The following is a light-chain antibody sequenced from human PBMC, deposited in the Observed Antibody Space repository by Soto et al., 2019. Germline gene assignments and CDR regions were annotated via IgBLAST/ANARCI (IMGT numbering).Light chain of an antibody. CDR3: QQYFSTPYT. CDR2: WAS. CDR1: QSVLYSSNNKNY. V-gene: IGKV4-1*01. Sequence: DIVMTQSPDSLAVSLGERATINCKSSQSVLYSSNNKNYLAWYQQKPGQPPKLLIYWASTRESGVPDRFSGSGSGSDFTLPISSMQAADVAVYYCQQYFSTPYTFGQWTKLEIK. J-gene: IGKJ2*01.